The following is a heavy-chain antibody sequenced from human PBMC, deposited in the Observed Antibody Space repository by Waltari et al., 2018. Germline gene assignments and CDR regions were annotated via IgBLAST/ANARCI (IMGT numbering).Heavy chain of an antibody. D-gene: IGHD3-10*01. J-gene: IGHJ6*03. Sequence: QVQLQQWGAGLLKPSETLSLTCAVYGGSFSGYYWSWIRQPPGKGLEWIGEINHSGRPTSNPSFKSRVTRSVDTSKNQFSLKLSSVTAADTAVYYCARGRGITMVQGVYPRLNRYYMDVWGKGTTVTVSS. V-gene: IGHV4-34*01. CDR1: GGSFSGYY. CDR3: ARGRGITMVQGVYPRLNRYYMDV. CDR2: INHSGRP.